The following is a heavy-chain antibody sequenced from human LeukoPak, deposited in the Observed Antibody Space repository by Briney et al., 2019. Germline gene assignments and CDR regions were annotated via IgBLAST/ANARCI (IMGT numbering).Heavy chain of an antibody. CDR2: IKQDGSEK. Sequence: GGSLRLSCAASGFTFSGHSMTWVRQAPGKGLEWVANIKQDGSEKYYVDSVKGRFTISRDNAKNSLYLQMNSLGAEDTAVYYCARDTPHGQLWLDWGQGTLVTVSS. V-gene: IGHV3-7*01. D-gene: IGHD5-18*01. J-gene: IGHJ4*02. CDR3: ARDTPHGQLWLD. CDR1: GFTFSGHS.